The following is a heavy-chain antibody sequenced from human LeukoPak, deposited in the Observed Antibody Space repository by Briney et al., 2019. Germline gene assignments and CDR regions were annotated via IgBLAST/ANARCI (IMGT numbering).Heavy chain of an antibody. Sequence: GGSLRLSCVAPGFTFNSYAMYWVRQAPGKGLEWISGIFGSGGSAHYADSVKGRFTISRDNSKNTLYLQMNSLRAEDTAVYYCAKPHSMYYYDSSGYPLGDWGQGTLVTVSS. D-gene: IGHD3-22*01. CDR1: GFTFNSYA. CDR3: AKPHSMYYYDSSGYPLGD. V-gene: IGHV3-23*01. CDR2: IFGSGGSA. J-gene: IGHJ4*02.